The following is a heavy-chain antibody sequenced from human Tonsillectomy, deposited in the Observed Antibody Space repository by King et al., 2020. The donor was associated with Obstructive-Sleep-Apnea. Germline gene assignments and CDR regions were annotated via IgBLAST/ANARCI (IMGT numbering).Heavy chain of an antibody. CDR3: ARHAIRGGSFSTYHFDF. V-gene: IGHV5-51*01. CDR2: IYPGDSDT. J-gene: IGHJ4*02. Sequence: EVHLVQSGADVKKPGESLRISCKGSGYSFTNYWIGWVRHMPGKGLEWMGLIYPGDSDTRWNPSFQGHVPMSADTSLNAAYLQWSSLKASDTAIYYCARHAIRGGSFSTYHFDFWGQGTLVTVSS. CDR1: GYSFTNYW. D-gene: IGHD3-10*01.